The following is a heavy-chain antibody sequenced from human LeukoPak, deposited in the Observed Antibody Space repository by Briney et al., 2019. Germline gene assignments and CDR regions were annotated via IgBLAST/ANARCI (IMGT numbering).Heavy chain of an antibody. J-gene: IGHJ4*02. CDR1: GFTFSSYG. V-gene: IGHV3-30*02. CDR3: ANLDDSHYYDSSGYRERGIDY. D-gene: IGHD3-22*01. Sequence: GGSLRLSCAASGFTFSSYGMHWVRQAPGKGLGWVAFIGYDGSNKYYADSVKGRFTISRDNSKNTLYLQMNSLRAEDTAVYYCANLDDSHYYDSSGYRERGIDYWGQGTLVTVSS. CDR2: IGYDGSNK.